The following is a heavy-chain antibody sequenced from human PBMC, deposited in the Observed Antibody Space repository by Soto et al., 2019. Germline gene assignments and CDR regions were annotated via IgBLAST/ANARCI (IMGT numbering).Heavy chain of an antibody. J-gene: IGHJ3*02. D-gene: IGHD3-10*01. Sequence: ASVKVSCKASGYVFTSYGISWLRQAPGQGLEWMGWISAYNRNTNYAQKFQGRVTMTTDTSTSTAYMELRSLRSDDTAVYYCATATSITMVRGVIPRLGAFDSWGQGTMVTVS. CDR1: GYVFTSYG. V-gene: IGHV1-18*01. CDR2: ISAYNRNT. CDR3: ATATSITMVRGVIPRLGAFDS.